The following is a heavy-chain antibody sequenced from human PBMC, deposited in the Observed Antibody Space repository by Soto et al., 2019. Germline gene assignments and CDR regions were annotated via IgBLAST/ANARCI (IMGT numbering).Heavy chain of an antibody. CDR2: IYPGDSDT. Sequence: GESLKISCKGSGYSFTSYWIGWVRQMPGKGLEWMGIIYPGDSDTRYSPSFQGQVTISADKSISTAYLQWSSLKASDTAMYYCASYTTGTFYHDAFDIWGQGTMVTVSS. D-gene: IGHD1-1*01. J-gene: IGHJ3*02. CDR3: ASYTTGTFYHDAFDI. CDR1: GYSFTSYW. V-gene: IGHV5-51*01.